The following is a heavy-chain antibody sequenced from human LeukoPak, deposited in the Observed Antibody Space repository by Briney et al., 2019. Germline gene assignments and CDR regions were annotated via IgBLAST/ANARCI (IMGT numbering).Heavy chain of an antibody. CDR2: VGASGTT. J-gene: IGHJ4*02. Sequence: GGSLRLSCAASGFTFSSYAIHWVRQAPGKGLERVSVVGASGTTHYTDPVKGRFTISRDNSKNTVSLQMNNLRAEDTAIYYCASRDPCSGDICYGLRYWGQGTLVTVST. CDR3: ASRDPCSGDICYGLRY. D-gene: IGHD2-15*01. V-gene: IGHV3-23*01. CDR1: GFTFSSYA.